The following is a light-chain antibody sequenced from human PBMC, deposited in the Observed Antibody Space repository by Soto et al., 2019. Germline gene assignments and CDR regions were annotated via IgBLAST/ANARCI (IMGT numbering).Light chain of an antibody. CDR3: RSYAGSNSFV. CDR2: EVT. J-gene: IGLJ1*01. CDR1: TSDVGAYNY. Sequence: QCSFTEAPSASGSPGQSFTISCTGTTSDVGAYNYVSWYQQHPGKAPKLMIYEVTKRPSGVPDRFSGSKSGNTASLTVSGLQAEDEADYFCRSYAGSNSFVFGRGTKVTVL. V-gene: IGLV2-8*01.